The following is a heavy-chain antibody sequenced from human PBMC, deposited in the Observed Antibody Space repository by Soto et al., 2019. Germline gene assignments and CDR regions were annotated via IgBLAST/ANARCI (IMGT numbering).Heavy chain of an antibody. CDR3: ARFRYCSGGSCYDWFDP. J-gene: IGHJ5*02. Sequence: SETLSLTCTVSGGSISSYYWSWIRQPPGKGLEWIGYIYYSGSTNYNPSLKSRVTISVDTSKNQFSLKLSSVTAADTAVYYCARFRYCSGGSCYDWFDPWGQGTLVTVSS. D-gene: IGHD2-15*01. CDR1: GGSISSYY. CDR2: IYYSGST. V-gene: IGHV4-59*01.